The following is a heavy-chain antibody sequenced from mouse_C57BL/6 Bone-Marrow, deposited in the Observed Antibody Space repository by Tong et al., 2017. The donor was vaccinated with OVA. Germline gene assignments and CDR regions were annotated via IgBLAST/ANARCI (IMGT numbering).Heavy chain of an antibody. CDR3: TLYYGYAWFAY. CDR1: GYTFTSYW. J-gene: IGHJ3*01. CDR2: IYPGNSDT. Sequence: EVQLQESGAELARPGASVKLSCKASGYTFTSYWMHWVKQRPGQGLEWIGAIYPGNSDTSYNQKFKGKAKLTAVTSTSNAYMELSSLTNEDSAVYYCTLYYGYAWFAYWGQGTLVTVSA. D-gene: IGHD1-2*01. V-gene: IGHV1-5*01.